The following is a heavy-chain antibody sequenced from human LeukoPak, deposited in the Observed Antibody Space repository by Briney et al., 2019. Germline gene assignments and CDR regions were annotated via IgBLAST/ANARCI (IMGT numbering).Heavy chain of an antibody. J-gene: IGHJ4*02. Sequence: SETLSLTCTVSGGSISTYYWSWIRQPPGKGLEWIGSIYYSGSTYYNPSLKSRVTMSVDTSKNQFSLKLSSVTAADTAVYYCARSSMVRGVIIAPLNWGQGTLVTVSS. V-gene: IGHV4-59*04. CDR1: GGSISTYY. D-gene: IGHD3-10*01. CDR2: IYYSGST. CDR3: ARSSMVRGVIIAPLN.